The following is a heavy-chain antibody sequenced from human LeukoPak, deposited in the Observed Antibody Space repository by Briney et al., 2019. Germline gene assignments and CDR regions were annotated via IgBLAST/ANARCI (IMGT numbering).Heavy chain of an antibody. J-gene: IGHJ4*02. Sequence: ASVKASCKASGYTFSNYYMHWVRQAPGQRREWMGLINPTGTGTNYAQKFRGRVTLTRDTSTTTVYMELSSLRSEDSAVYYCAREESGGYFDYWGQGTLVTVSS. CDR3: AREESGGYFDY. CDR1: GYTFSNYY. V-gene: IGHV1-46*01. CDR2: INPTGTGT. D-gene: IGHD2-8*02.